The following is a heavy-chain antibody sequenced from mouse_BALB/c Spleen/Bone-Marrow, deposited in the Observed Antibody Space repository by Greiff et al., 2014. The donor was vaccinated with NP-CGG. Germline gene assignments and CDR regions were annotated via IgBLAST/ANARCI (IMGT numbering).Heavy chain of an antibody. J-gene: IGHJ4*01. CDR1: GYSFTSYW. D-gene: IGHD2-2*01. CDR3: TNGYDYYAMDY. V-gene: IGHV1-5*01. CDR2: IYPGNGDT. Sequence: EVQLQESGTVLARPGASVKMSCKASGYSFTSYWMHWVKQRPGQGLEWIGAIYPGNGDTSYNQKFKGKAKLTAVTSASTAYMELSSLTNEDSAVYYCTNGYDYYAMDYWGQGTSVTVSS.